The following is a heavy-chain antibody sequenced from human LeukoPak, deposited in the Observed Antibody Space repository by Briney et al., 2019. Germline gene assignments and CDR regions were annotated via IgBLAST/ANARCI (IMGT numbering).Heavy chain of an antibody. CDR3: ARDLRYSTQRGDWFDP. V-gene: IGHV1-46*01. CDR2: INPSGGST. Sequence: ASVKVSCKASGYTFTSYYMHWVRQAPGQGLEWMGIINPSGGSTSYAQKFQGRVTMTRDTSTSTVYMELSSLRSEDTAVYYCARDLRYSTQRGDWFDPWGQGTLVTVSS. D-gene: IGHD6-13*01. CDR1: GYTFTSYY. J-gene: IGHJ5*02.